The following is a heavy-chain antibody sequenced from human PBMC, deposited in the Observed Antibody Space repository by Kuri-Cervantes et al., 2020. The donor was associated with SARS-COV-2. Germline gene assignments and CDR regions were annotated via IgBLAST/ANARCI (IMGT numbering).Heavy chain of an antibody. V-gene: IGHV3-7*01. CDR2: IKQDGSEK. Sequence: GGSLRLSCAASGFTFGSLWMSWVRQAPGKGLEWVANIKQDGSEKYYVDSVKGQFTISRENAKNSLYLQMNSLRAGDTAVYYCARGGWIAATDYFDYWGQGTLVTVSS. D-gene: IGHD6-13*01. CDR1: GFTFGSLW. CDR3: ARGGWIAATDYFDY. J-gene: IGHJ4*02.